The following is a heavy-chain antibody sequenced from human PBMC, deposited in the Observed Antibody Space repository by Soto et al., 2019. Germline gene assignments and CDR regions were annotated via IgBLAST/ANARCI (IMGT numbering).Heavy chain of an antibody. CDR2: IYPGDSDT. D-gene: IGHD6-19*01. Sequence: GESLKISCKSSGYSFTSYWIGWVRQMPGKGLEWMGIIYPGDSDTRYSPSFQGQVTISADKSISTAYLQWSSLKASDTAMYYCARSAPYSSGWYAYYYYGMDVWGQGTTVTVSS. CDR3: ARSAPYSSGWYAYYYYGMDV. J-gene: IGHJ6*02. V-gene: IGHV5-51*01. CDR1: GYSFTSYW.